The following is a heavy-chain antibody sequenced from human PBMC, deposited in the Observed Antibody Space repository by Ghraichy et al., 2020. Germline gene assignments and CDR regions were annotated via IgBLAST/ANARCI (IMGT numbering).Heavy chain of an antibody. D-gene: IGHD3-22*01. J-gene: IGHJ4*02. V-gene: IGHV4-39*01. CDR2: IYYSGST. CDR1: GGSISSSSYY. Sequence: SETLSLTCTVSGGSISSSSYYWGWIRQPPGKGLEWIGSIYYSGSTYYNPSLKSRVTISVDTSKNQFSLKLSSVTAADTAVYYCARIYTTYYYDSSGFFDYWGQGTLVTVSS. CDR3: ARIYTTYYYDSSGFFDY.